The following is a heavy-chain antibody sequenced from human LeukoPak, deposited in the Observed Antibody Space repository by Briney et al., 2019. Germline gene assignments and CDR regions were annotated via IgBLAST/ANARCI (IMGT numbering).Heavy chain of an antibody. V-gene: IGHV4-39*01. CDR2: IYYSGST. D-gene: IGHD3-22*01. Sequence: SETLSLTCTVSGGSISSSSYYWGWIRQPPGKGLEWIGSIYYSGSTYYNPSLKSRVIISVDTSKNQFSLKLSSVTAADTAVYYCARQDYYDSSGYYYPSYFDYWGQGTLVTVSS. CDR3: ARQDYYDSSGYYYPSYFDY. CDR1: GGSISSSSYY. J-gene: IGHJ4*02.